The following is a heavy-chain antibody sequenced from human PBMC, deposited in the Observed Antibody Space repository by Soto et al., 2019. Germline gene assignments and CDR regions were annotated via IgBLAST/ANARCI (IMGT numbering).Heavy chain of an antibody. CDR1: GGSISSGHYY. V-gene: IGHV4-30-4*01. D-gene: IGHD3-22*01. CDR2: IYYSGST. Sequence: QVQLQESGPGLVKPSQTLSLTCTVSGGSISSGHYYWSWIRQPPGKGLEWIGYIYYSGSTYYNPSLKSRVTISVDTSKNQFSLKLSSVTAADTAVYYCARDHYYDSSGYPDAFDIWGQGTMVTVSS. CDR3: ARDHYYDSSGYPDAFDI. J-gene: IGHJ3*02.